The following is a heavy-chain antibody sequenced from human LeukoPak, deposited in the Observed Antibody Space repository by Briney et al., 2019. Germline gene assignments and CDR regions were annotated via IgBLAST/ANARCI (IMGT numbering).Heavy chain of an antibody. CDR3: ARADYSNYVSYYYYMDV. CDR1: GYTFTSYD. D-gene: IGHD4-11*01. V-gene: IGHV1-8*01. Sequence: ASVKVSCKASGYTFTSYDINWVRQATGQGLEWMGWMNPNSGNTGYAQKFQGRVTMTRNTSISTAYMELSSLRSEDTAVYYCARADYSNYVSYYYYMDVWGKGTTATVSS. J-gene: IGHJ6*03. CDR2: MNPNSGNT.